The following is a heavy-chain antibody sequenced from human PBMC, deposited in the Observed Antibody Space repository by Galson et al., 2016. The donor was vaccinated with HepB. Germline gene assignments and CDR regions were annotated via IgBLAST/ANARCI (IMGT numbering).Heavy chain of an antibody. Sequence: SVKVSCKASGVTFSTSAVQWVRQARGQHLEWIGWIVAGNGDTKYAQKFQERVTITRDMSTRTAYMELSSLTSEDTAVYYCAREGSGSVAGPRWFDPWGQGTLVTVSS. D-gene: IGHD6-19*01. J-gene: IGHJ5*02. CDR3: AREGSGSVAGPRWFDP. CDR2: IVAGNGDT. CDR1: GVTFSTSA. V-gene: IGHV1-58*01.